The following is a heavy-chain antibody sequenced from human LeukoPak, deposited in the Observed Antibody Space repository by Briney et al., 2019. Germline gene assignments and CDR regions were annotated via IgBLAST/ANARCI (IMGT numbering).Heavy chain of an antibody. CDR3: VRGVGSSTSCYVRAFDI. Sequence: GGSLRLFCAASGFILNNSWMHWVCQARAKGLEWVADINCDGSENCYVDTVKGRLPMSRDNAKNSVYLQVNSLREEDMTVYYCVRGVGSSTSCYVRAFDIWGQGTMVTVSS. J-gene: IGHJ3*02. CDR1: GFILNNSW. D-gene: IGHD2-2*01. CDR2: INCDGSEN. V-gene: IGHV3-52*01.